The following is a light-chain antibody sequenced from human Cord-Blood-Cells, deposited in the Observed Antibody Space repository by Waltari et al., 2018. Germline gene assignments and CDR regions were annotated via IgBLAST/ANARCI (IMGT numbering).Light chain of an antibody. J-gene: IGLJ3*02. Sequence: QSALTQPASVSGSPGQSITISCTGTSSAVGGYNYVSWYQQHQGKAPKLMIYDVSKRPSGVSNRFSGSKSGNTASLTISGLQAEDEADYYCSSYTSSSTFWVFGGGTKLTVL. V-gene: IGLV2-14*01. CDR1: SSAVGGYNY. CDR3: SSYTSSSTFWV. CDR2: DVS.